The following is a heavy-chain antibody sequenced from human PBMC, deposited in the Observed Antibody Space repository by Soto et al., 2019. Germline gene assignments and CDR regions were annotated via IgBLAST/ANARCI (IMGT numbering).Heavy chain of an antibody. J-gene: IGHJ4*02. CDR3: ARAVGYCSGGSCSDYFDY. V-gene: IGHV1-18*01. Sequence: ASVKVSCKASGYTFTSYGISWVRQAPGQGLEWMGWISAYNGNTNYAQKLQGRVTMTTDTSTSTAYMELRSLRSDDTAVYYCARAVGYCSGGSCSDYFDYWGQGTLVTVSS. CDR1: GYTFTSYG. CDR2: ISAYNGNT. D-gene: IGHD2-15*01.